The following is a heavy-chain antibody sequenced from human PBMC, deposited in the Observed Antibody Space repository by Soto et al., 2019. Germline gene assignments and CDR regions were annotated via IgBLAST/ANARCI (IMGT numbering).Heavy chain of an antibody. D-gene: IGHD2-2*01. J-gene: IGHJ6*03. CDR1: GYTFTSYD. CDR3: ARGQPAAKSYHYYMDV. Sequence: ASVKVSCKASGYTFTSYDINWVRQATGQGLEWMGWMNPNSGNTGYAQKFQGRVTMTRNTSISTAYMELSSLRSEDTAVYYCARGQPAAKSYHYYMDVWGKGTTVTVSS. V-gene: IGHV1-8*01. CDR2: MNPNSGNT.